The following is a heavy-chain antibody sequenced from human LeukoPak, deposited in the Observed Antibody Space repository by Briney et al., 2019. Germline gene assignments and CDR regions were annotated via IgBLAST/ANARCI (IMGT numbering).Heavy chain of an antibody. CDR3: ARGVYSGYGHFDY. CDR2: ISYDGSNK. D-gene: IGHD5-12*01. Sequence: GGSLRLSCAASGFTFSSYAMHWVRQAPGKGLEWVAVISYDGSNKYYADSVKGRFTISRDNSKNTLYLQMNSLRAEDTAVYYCARGVYSGYGHFDYWGQGTLVTVSS. CDR1: GFTFSSYA. V-gene: IGHV3-30-3*01. J-gene: IGHJ4*02.